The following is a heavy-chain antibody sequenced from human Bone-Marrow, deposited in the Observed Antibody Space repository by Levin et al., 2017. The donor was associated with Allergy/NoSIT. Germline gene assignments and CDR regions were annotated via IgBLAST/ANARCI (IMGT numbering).Heavy chain of an antibody. D-gene: IGHD6-13*01. J-gene: IGHJ6*02. Sequence: LPGGSLRLSCAASGFTFSSYWMSWVRQAPGKGLEWVANIKQDGSEKYYVDSVKGRFTISRDNAKNSLYLQMNSLRAEDTAVYYCARDPIYSSSWYVGYYYYGMDVWGQGTTVTVSS. CDR3: ARDPIYSSSWYVGYYYYGMDV. CDR2: IKQDGSEK. V-gene: IGHV3-7*01. CDR1: GFTFSSYW.